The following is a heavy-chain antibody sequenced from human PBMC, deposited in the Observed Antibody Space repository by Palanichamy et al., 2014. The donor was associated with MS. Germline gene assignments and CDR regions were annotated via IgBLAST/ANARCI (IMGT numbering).Heavy chain of an antibody. CDR3: AKPQWLDYYWYFDL. J-gene: IGHJ2*01. V-gene: IGHV3-23*04. CDR1: GFTFSSYA. Sequence: EVQLVESGGGLVQPGGSLRLSCAASGFTFSSYAMSWVRQAPGKGLEWVSSISGSGGSTYYADSVKGRFTISRDNSKNTLYPQMNTLRAEDTAVYYCAKPQWLDYYWYFDLWGRGTLVTVSS. CDR2: ISGSGGST. D-gene: IGHD6-19*01.